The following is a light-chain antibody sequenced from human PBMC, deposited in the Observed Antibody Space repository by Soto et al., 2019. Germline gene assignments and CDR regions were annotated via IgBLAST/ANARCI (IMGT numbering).Light chain of an antibody. CDR2: KAS. CDR1: ETISYW. V-gene: IGKV1-5*03. CDR3: QHYNSYPLT. Sequence: DIRMTQSPSTLSASVGDRVTITCRASETISYWLAWLQLKPGKAPKVLIYKASTFGSGVPTRFSGSGSGTEFTTTITSLQPDDFTTYYCQHYNSYPLTFGGGTKVEIK. J-gene: IGKJ4*01.